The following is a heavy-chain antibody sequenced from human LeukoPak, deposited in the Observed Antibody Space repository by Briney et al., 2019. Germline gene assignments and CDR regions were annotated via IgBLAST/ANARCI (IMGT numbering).Heavy chain of an antibody. V-gene: IGHV3-7*01. CDR1: GFTFRNYY. CDR3: ARVQGRYSYDC. J-gene: IGHJ4*02. Sequence: GGSLRLSCAASGFTFRNYYMSWVRQAPGKGLEWVANIHQDGSEKYYVDSLKGRFTISRDNAKNSLYLQMNSLRAEDTAVYYCARVQGRYSYDCWGQGTLVTVSS. D-gene: IGHD2-15*01. CDR2: IHQDGSEK.